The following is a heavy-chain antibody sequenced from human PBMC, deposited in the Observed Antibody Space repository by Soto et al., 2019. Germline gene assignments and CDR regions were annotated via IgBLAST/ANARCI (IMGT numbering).Heavy chain of an antibody. Sequence: ASVKVSCKASGYTFTSYGISWVRQAPGQGLEWMGWISVYNGNTNNEQNIKGRVTMTTDTSTNTANIEQRSMRSEDTAVYYCSANCPYPVEWLVREYYYYGMDVWGQGTTVTVSS. V-gene: IGHV1-18*01. D-gene: IGHD6-19*01. CDR2: ISVYNGNT. CDR3: SANCPYPVEWLVREYYYYGMDV. CDR1: GYTFTSYG. J-gene: IGHJ6*02.